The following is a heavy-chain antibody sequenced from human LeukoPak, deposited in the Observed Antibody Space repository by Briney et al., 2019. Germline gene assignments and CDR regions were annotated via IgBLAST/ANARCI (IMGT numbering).Heavy chain of an antibody. CDR1: GFTFSSYS. V-gene: IGHV3-21*01. CDR3: ARGPGYSLYYYYYGMDV. J-gene: IGHJ6*02. D-gene: IGHD3-22*01. CDR2: ISSSSYI. Sequence: GGSLRLSCAASGFTFSSYSMNWVRRAPGKGLEWVSSISSSSYIYYADSVKGRFTISRDNAKNSLYLQMNSLGAEDTAVYYCARGPGYSLYYYYYGMDVWGQGTTVTVSS.